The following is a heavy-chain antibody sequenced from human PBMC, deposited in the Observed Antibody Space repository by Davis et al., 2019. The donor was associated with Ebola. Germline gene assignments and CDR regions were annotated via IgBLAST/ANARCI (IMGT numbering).Heavy chain of an antibody. CDR2: IYHSGST. V-gene: IGHV4-30-2*05. J-gene: IGHJ4*02. Sequence: MPSETLSLTCAVSGGSISSGGYSWSWIRQPPGKGLEWIGYIYHSGSTYYNPSLKSRVTISVDTSKNQFSLKLSSVTAADTAVYYCAREAAFGYAMGGFRDYWGQGTLVTVSS. D-gene: IGHD3-16*01. CDR1: GGSISSGGYS. CDR3: AREAAFGYAMGGFRDY.